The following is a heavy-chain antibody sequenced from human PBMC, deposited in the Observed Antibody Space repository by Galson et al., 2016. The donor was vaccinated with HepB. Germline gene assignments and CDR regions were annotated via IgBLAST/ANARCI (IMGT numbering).Heavy chain of an antibody. CDR1: GFTYDDYG. V-gene: IGHV3-9*01. CDR2: INWNSGSI. D-gene: IGHD6-13*01. CDR3: AKDVKAAGRGWYCDL. J-gene: IGHJ2*01. Sequence: SLRLSCAASGFTYDDYGMHWVRQAPGKGLEWVSSINWNSGSILYADSVKGRFTISRDNAKKSLYLQMDSLRPDDTAFYYFAKDVKAAGRGWYCDLWGRGTLVTVSS.